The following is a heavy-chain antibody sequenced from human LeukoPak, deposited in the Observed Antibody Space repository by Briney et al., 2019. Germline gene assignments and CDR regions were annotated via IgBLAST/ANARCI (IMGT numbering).Heavy chain of an antibody. D-gene: IGHD5-24*01. V-gene: IGHV4-59*01. CDR1: GGSISSYY. Sequence: PSETLSLTCTVSGGSISSYYWSWIRQPPGKGLEWIGYIYYSGSTKYNPSLKSRVTISVDTSKTQFSLKLSSVTAADTAVYYCSRQTRDGYNLYYFDYWGQGTLVTVSS. J-gene: IGHJ4*02. CDR3: SRQTRDGYNLYYFDY. CDR2: IYYSGST.